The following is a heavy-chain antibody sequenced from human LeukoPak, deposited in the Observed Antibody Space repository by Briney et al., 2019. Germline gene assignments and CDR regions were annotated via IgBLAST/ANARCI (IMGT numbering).Heavy chain of an antibody. CDR3: ARASSVVMDYFDY. CDR1: GGTFSSYA. V-gene: IGHV1-69*13. J-gene: IGHJ4*02. Sequence: SVKVSCKASGGTFSSYAISWVRQAPGQGLEWMGGIIPIFGTANYAQKFQGRVTITADQSTSTAYMELSSLGSEDTAVYYCARASSVVMDYFDYWGQGTLVTVSS. D-gene: IGHD3-22*01. CDR2: IIPIFGTA.